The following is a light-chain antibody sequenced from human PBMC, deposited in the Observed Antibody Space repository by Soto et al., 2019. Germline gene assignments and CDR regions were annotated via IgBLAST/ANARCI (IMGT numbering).Light chain of an antibody. J-gene: IGKJ4*01. Sequence: AIQLTQSPSSLSVSVGDRVTITCRASQGISSALAWYQQKQGKAPKLLLYDASTMETGGPSRFSGSGSGTDFTLTISSLQPEDFATYYCQQYNSYLLTFGGGTKVEIK. CDR1: QGISSA. CDR2: DAS. V-gene: IGKV1-13*02. CDR3: QQYNSYLLT.